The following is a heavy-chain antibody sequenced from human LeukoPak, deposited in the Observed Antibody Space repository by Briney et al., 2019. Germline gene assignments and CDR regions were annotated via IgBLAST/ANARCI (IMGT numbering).Heavy chain of an antibody. J-gene: IGHJ4*02. Sequence: PSETLSLTCTVSGGSISSYYWSWSRQPPGKGLEWIGYIYYSGSTNYNPSLKSQVTISVDTSKNQFSLKLSSVTAADTAVYYCAREGGGSYFTFDYWGQGTLVTVSS. CDR1: GGSISSYY. D-gene: IGHD1-26*01. V-gene: IGHV4-59*01. CDR3: AREGGGSYFTFDY. CDR2: IYYSGST.